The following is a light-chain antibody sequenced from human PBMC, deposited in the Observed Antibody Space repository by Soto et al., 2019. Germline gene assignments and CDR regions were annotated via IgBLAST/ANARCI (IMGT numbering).Light chain of an antibody. J-gene: IGKJ1*01. V-gene: IGKV2-28*01. CDR2: LGS. CDR3: MQALHNQWT. Sequence: DIVMTQSPLSLPVTPGEPASISCRSSQSLLHSNGYNYLDWYLQKPGQSPQLLIYLGSNRASGGPDKVSGSGSGIDFTLKISRVEAEDVGVYYCMQALHNQWTCGQGTKVEIK. CDR1: QSLLHSNGYNY.